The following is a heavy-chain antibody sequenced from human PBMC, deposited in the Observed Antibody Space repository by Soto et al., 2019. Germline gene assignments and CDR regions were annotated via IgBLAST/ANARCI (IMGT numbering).Heavy chain of an antibody. V-gene: IGHV3-30*18. CDR3: AKDDWFGSSGVDY. D-gene: IGHD6-19*01. Sequence: QVHLVESGGGVVQPGRSLRLSCAASGFTFSSYGMHWVRQAPGKGLEWVAVISHDGSNKHYADSVKGRFTISRDNSRNTLDLQMNSLRAEDTAVYYWAKDDWFGSSGVDYWGQGTLVTVSS. CDR2: ISHDGSNK. CDR1: GFTFSSYG. J-gene: IGHJ4*02.